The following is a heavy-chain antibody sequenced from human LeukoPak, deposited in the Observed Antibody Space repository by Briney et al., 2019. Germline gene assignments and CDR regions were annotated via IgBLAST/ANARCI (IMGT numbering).Heavy chain of an antibody. J-gene: IGHJ6*03. CDR1: GFTVSSNY. V-gene: IGHV3-53*01. Sequence: GGSLRLSCAASGFTVSSNYMSWVRQAPGKGLEWVSIIYSAGGAYSADSLKGRFTISRDNSENTLYLQMNSLRVDDTAVYFCARLIASRDYYMDVWGKGTTVTVSS. CDR3: ARLIASRDYYMDV. D-gene: IGHD6-6*01. CDR2: IYSAGGA.